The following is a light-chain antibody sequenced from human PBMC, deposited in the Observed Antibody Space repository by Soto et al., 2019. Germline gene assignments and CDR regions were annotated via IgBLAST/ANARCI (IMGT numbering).Light chain of an antibody. V-gene: IGKV1-6*01. CDR2: AAT. CDR1: QGIRNE. J-gene: IGKJ1*01. Sequence: AVQMNQFPSSLSASVGDRGTITCRARQGIRNEVSWYQQQAWRAPKLLLYAATSVQGVVPSRCSFSGSGTYFTLTSSPLQPADFATYYCLQDFVYPITFGKGTKVE. CDR3: LQDFVYPIT.